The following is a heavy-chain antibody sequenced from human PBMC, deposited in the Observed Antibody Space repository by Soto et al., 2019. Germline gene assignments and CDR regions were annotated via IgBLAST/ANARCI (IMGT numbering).Heavy chain of an antibody. V-gene: IGHV1-18*01. D-gene: IGHD6-6*01. CDR2: ISAYNGNT. CDR3: ARDYDGSSPYYYYYGMDV. J-gene: IGHJ6*02. CDR1: GYTFTSYG. Sequence: ASVKVSCKASGYTFTSYGISWVRQAPGQGLEWMGWISAYNGNTNYAQKLQGRVTMTTDTSTSTAYMELRSLRSDDTAVYYCARDYDGSSPYYYYYGMDVWGQGTTVTVSS.